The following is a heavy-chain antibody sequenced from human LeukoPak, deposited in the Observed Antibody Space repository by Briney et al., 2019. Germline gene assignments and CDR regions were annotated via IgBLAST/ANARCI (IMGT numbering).Heavy chain of an antibody. CDR1: GFTFSSYG. CDR3: VKDNPLDY. Sequence: GGSLRLSCAASGFTFSSYGMSWVRQAPGKGLEWVSSISSTGGTTYYADSVKGRFTISRDNSKNPLYLHINSLRPEDTALYYCVKDNPLDYWGQGTLVIVSS. V-gene: IGHV3-23*01. J-gene: IGHJ4*02. CDR2: ISSTGGTT. D-gene: IGHD1-14*01.